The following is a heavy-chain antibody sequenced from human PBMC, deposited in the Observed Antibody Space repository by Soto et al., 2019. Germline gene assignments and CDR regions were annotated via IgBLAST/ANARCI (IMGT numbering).Heavy chain of an antibody. CDR3: AKEGWSYHYFDY. CDR2: ISGSGGST. CDR1: GFTFSSYA. D-gene: IGHD6-19*01. Sequence: EVQLLESGGGLVQPGGSLRLSCAASGFTFSSYAMSWVRQAPGKGLEWVSAISGSGGSTYYADSVKGRFTISRDNYKNTLYLQMNSLIAEDTAVYYCAKEGWSYHYFDYWGQGTLVTVSS. V-gene: IGHV3-23*01. J-gene: IGHJ4*02.